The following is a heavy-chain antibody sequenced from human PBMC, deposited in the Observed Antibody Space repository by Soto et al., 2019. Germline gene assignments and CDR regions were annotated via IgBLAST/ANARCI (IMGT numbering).Heavy chain of an antibody. Sequence: PGGSLRLSCGASGFTFSNYAMSWVRQAPGKGLDWVSAISGSGGSTYYADSVKGRFTISRGDSKNTLYLQMNSLRAEDTAVYYCAKGPRYCSSTSCYTDYWGQGTLVTVSS. CDR3: AKGPRYCSSTSCYTDY. J-gene: IGHJ4*02. V-gene: IGHV3-23*01. CDR1: GFTFSNYA. CDR2: ISGSGGST. D-gene: IGHD2-2*02.